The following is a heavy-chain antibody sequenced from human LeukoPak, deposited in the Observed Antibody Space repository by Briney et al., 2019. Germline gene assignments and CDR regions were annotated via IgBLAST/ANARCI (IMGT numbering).Heavy chain of an antibody. V-gene: IGHV1-46*01. CDR1: GYTFTSNY. D-gene: IGHD3-22*01. CDR3: ARGRYDTGAFDI. J-gene: IGHJ3*02. CDR2: ISPSGGST. Sequence: ASVKVSCKAFGYTFTSNYMHWVRQAPGQGPEWMGVISPSGGSTTYAQKFQGRVTLTRDMSTSTDYLELSSLRSEDTAVYYCARGRYDTGAFDIWGQGTMVTVSS.